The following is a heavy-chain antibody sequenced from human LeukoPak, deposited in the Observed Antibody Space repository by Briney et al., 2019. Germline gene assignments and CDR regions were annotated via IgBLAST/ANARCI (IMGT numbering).Heavy chain of an antibody. CDR3: ARRLTRYCSGGSCYTRNGYFDY. V-gene: IGHV1-2*02. CDR1: GYTFTGYY. D-gene: IGHD2-15*01. CDR2: INPKRGGT. Sequence: ASVKVSCKASGYTFTGYYMHWVRQAPGQGLEWMGRINPKRGGTTYAQKFQGRVTMTRDTSISTAYMELSRLRSGDTAVYYCARRLTRYCSGGSCYTRNGYFDYWGQGTLVTVSS. J-gene: IGHJ4*02.